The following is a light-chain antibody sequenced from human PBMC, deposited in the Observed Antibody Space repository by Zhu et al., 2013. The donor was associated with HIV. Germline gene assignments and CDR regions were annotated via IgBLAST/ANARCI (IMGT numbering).Light chain of an antibody. J-gene: IGKJ1*01. V-gene: IGKV1-5*03. CDR2: EAS. Sequence: DIQMTQSPSTLSASIGDIVTITCRASRSISTWLAWYQQKPGKAPKLLIYEASTLESGVPSRFSGSGSGTDFTLTVSSLQPDDFATYYCQQYNTYSGTFGQGTKVEIK. CDR3: QQYNTYSGT. CDR1: RSISTW.